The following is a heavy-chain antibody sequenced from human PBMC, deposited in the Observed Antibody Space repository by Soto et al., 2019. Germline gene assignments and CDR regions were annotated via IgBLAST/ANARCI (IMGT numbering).Heavy chain of an antibody. CDR1: GFTFSSYW. D-gene: IGHD3-3*01. CDR3: AREKTVGDFWSGYYVAEYYYCMDV. CDR2: INSDGSST. V-gene: IGHV3-74*01. Sequence: GGSLRLSCAASGFTFSSYWMHWVRQAPGKGLVWVSRINSDGSSTSYADSVKGRFTISRDNAKNTLYLQMNSLRAEDTAVYYCAREKTVGDFWSGYYVAEYYYCMDVWGQGTTVTVSS. J-gene: IGHJ6*02.